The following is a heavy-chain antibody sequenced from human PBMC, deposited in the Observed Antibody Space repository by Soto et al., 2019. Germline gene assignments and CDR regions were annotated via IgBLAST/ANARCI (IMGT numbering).Heavy chain of an antibody. D-gene: IGHD4-4*01. CDR1: GFTFNTYG. CDR3: AKDSNKYSSSLRGRYFDY. CDR2: ISYDGSEK. V-gene: IGHV3-30*18. Sequence: LRLSCAASGFTFNTYGMHWVRQAPGKGLEWVAVISYDGSEKYYVDSVKGRFTISKDNSKNTLLLQMNSLGAEDTAVYYCAKDSNKYSSSLRGRYFDYWGQGIGVTVSS. J-gene: IGHJ4*02.